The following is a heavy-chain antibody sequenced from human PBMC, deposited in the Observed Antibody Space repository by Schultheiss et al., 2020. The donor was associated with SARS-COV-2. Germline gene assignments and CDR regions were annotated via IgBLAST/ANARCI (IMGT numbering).Heavy chain of an antibody. D-gene: IGHD3-10*01. V-gene: IGHV3-48*01. J-gene: IGHJ6*02. Sequence: GGSLRLSCAVSGFTFSSAWMSWVRQAPGKGLEWISSINRSGGSSYSADSVKGRFTISRDNSKNTLFLQMDSLRAEDTAVYYCATRNVSGNTAGDNPYYHYYGLDVWGQGTTVTVSS. CDR2: INRSGGSS. CDR3: ATRNVSGNTAGDNPYYHYYGLDV. CDR1: GFTFSSAW.